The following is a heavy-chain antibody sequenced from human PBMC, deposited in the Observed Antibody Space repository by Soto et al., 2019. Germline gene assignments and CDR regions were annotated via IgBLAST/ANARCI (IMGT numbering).Heavy chain of an antibody. CDR1: GGSFSGYY. V-gene: IGHV4-34*01. J-gene: IGHJ6*02. Sequence: GSLRLSCAVYGGSFSGYYWSWIRQPPGKGLEWIGEINHSGSTNYNPSLKSRVTISVDTSKNQFSLKLSSVTAADTAVYYCARGTNYGMDVWGQGTTVTVSS. CDR3: ARGTNYGMDV. CDR2: INHSGST. D-gene: IGHD2-2*01.